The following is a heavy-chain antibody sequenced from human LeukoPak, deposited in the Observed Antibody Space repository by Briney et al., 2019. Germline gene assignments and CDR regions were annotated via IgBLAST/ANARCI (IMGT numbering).Heavy chain of an antibody. Sequence: SETLSLTCTVSGGSISSYYWSWIRQPPGKGLEWIGYIYYSGSTNYKPSLKSRVTISVDTSKNQFSLKLSSVTAADTAVYYCAGVTGNSYDYWGQGTLVTVSS. CDR3: AGVTGNSYDY. CDR2: IYYSGST. V-gene: IGHV4-59*08. CDR1: GGSISSYY. J-gene: IGHJ4*02. D-gene: IGHD1-14*01.